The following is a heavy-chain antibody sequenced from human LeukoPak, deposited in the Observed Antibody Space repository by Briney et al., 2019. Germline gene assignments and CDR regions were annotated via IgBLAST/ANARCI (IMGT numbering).Heavy chain of an antibody. Sequence: GGSLRLSCAASGFTFSSYAMSWVRQAPGKGLEWVSAISGSGGSTYYADSVKGRFTISRDNSKNTLYPQMNSLRAEDTAVYYCAKGHIGAGYFQHWGQGTLVTVSS. CDR3: AKGHIGAGYFQH. CDR2: ISGSGGST. CDR1: GFTFSSYA. D-gene: IGHD6-13*01. J-gene: IGHJ1*01. V-gene: IGHV3-23*01.